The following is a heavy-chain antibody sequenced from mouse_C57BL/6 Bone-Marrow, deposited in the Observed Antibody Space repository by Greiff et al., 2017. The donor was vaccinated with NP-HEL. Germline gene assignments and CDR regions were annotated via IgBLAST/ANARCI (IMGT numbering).Heavy chain of an antibody. CDR2: IRNKANGYTT. D-gene: IGHD1-1*01. J-gene: IGHJ2*01. CDR3: ARGLLLRPDY. V-gene: IGHV7-3*01. CDR1: GFTFTDYY. Sequence: EVHLVESGGGLVQPGGSLSLSCAASGFTFTDYYMSWVRQPPGKALEWLGVIRNKANGYTTEYSASVKGRFTISRANSQSILYLQMNALRAEDSATYYCARGLLLRPDYWGQGTTLTVSS.